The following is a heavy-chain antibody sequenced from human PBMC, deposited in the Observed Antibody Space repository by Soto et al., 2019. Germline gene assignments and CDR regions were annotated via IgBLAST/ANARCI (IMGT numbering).Heavy chain of an antibody. Sequence: GGSLRLSCVASGVTFSNYAMHWVRQAPGKGLGWVAVISSDGSEKYYLDSVRDRFTISRDNSKNTLYLQMNNLRPEDTAMYYCANSWTTLTTGFDFWGQGALVTVSS. D-gene: IGHD4-17*01. CDR2: ISSDGSEK. J-gene: IGHJ4*02. V-gene: IGHV3-30*18. CDR3: ANSWTTLTTGFDF. CDR1: GVTFSNYA.